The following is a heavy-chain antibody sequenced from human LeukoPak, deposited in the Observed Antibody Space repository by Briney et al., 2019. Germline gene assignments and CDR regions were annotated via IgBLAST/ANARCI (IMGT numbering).Heavy chain of an antibody. CDR2: IKQDGSEK. CDR1: GFTFSSYW. D-gene: IGHD3-3*01. CDR3: ARDDFWSGYPAYYYYYMDV. J-gene: IGHJ6*03. V-gene: IGHV3-7*01. Sequence: GGSLTLSCAASGFTFSSYWMSWVRQAPGKGLEWVANIKQDGSEKYYVDSVKGRFTISRDNAKNSLYLQMNSLRAEDTAVYYCARDDFWSGYPAYYYYYMDVWGKGTTVTVSS.